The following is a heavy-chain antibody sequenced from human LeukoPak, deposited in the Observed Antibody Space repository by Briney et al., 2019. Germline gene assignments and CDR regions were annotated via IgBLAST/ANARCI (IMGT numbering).Heavy chain of an antibody. CDR3: AGVNWVPDY. CDR1: GYAIWIGYH. J-gene: IGHJ4*02. V-gene: IGHV4-38-2*02. Sequence: PSETLSLTCTLSGYAIWIGYHWGWFGQPPGKGLELIAIIHRSGSPYHNPPLKSQVTMPVDTSKNQTSLILNSAAAADSAVYYCAGVNWVPDYWGQGTLVTVSS. D-gene: IGHD1-1*01. CDR2: IHRSGSP.